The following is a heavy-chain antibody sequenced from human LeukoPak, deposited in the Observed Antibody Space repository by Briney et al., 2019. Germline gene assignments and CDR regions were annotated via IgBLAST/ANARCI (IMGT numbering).Heavy chain of an antibody. CDR3: ERDWRQDNAFDL. CDR2: ITQDGSGK. D-gene: IGHD2-15*01. J-gene: IGHJ3*01. CDR1: EFKFSSHQ. V-gene: IGHV3-7*01. Sequence: PGGSLRLLCAASEFKFSSHQMSWVRQAPGKGLEWVAKITQDGSGKYYMDSVKGRFIISRDNGKNSLYLQMNSLRVEDTAVYYCERDWRQDNAFDLWGQGTMVTVSS.